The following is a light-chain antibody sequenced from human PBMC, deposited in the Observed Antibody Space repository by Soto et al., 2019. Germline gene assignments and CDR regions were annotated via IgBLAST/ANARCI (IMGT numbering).Light chain of an antibody. CDR2: GAS. V-gene: IGKV3-15*01. CDR1: QSISSN. J-gene: IGKJ1*01. CDR3: QQYNSWPHT. Sequence: EIVMTQSPGTLSVSPGERATLSCRASQSISSNLGWYQQKPDQAPRLLIYGASTRATGIPARFSGSGSGTEFTLTISSLQSEDFAVYHFQQYNSWPHTFGQGTKVEIK.